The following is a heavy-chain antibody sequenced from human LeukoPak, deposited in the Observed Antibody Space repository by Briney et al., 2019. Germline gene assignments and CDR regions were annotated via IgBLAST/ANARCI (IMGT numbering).Heavy chain of an antibody. CDR1: GFTFSSYA. CDR3: ASHRYSSGWYFFDH. CDR2: ISGSGGST. D-gene: IGHD6-19*01. J-gene: IGHJ4*02. V-gene: IGHV3-23*01. Sequence: GGSLRLSCAASGFTFSSYAMSSVRQAPGKGLEWVSAISGSGGSTYYADSVKGRFTISRDTSKKTLYLQMKSLRAEDTAVYYCASHRYSSGWYFFDHWGQRTVVTVPS.